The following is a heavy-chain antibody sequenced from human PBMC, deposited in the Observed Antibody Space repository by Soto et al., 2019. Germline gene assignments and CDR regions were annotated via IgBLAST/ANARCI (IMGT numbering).Heavy chain of an antibody. CDR3: ARRMCSGSSHDAFDI. Sequence: EVQLVESGGGLVKPGGSLRLSCAASRFTFSSYSMNWVRQAPGKGLEWVSSISSSSSYIYYADSVKGRFTISRDNAKNSLYLQMNSLRAEDTAVYYCARRMCSGSSHDAFDIWGQGTMVTVSS. CDR1: RFTFSSYS. V-gene: IGHV3-21*01. CDR2: ISSSSSYI. D-gene: IGHD1-26*01. J-gene: IGHJ3*02.